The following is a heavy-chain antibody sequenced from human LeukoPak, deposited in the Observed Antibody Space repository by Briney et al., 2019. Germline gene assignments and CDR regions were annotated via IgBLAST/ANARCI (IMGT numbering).Heavy chain of an antibody. CDR1: GGTFSSYA. V-gene: IGHV1-69*13. D-gene: IGHD5-18*01. CDR3: ARVPGYSYATQKVWFDP. Sequence: SVKVSCKASGGTFSSYAISWVRQAPGQGLEWMGGIIPIFGTASYAQKFQGRVTITADESTSTAYMELSSLRSEDTAVYYCARVPGYSYATQKVWFDPWGQGTLVTVSS. CDR2: IIPIFGTA. J-gene: IGHJ5*02.